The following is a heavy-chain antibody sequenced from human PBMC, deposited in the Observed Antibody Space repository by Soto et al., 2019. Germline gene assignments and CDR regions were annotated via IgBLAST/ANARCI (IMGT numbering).Heavy chain of an antibody. D-gene: IGHD3-22*01. V-gene: IGHV3-30*04. Sequence: PGGSLRLSCSASGFTFSSHAMHWVRQAPGKGLEWVAVISYDGSNKYYADSVKGRFTISRDNSKNTLYLQMNSLRAEDTAVYYCAKGITSHMIVVVIDYWGQGTLVTVSS. CDR1: GFTFSSHA. CDR2: ISYDGSNK. J-gene: IGHJ4*02. CDR3: AKGITSHMIVVVIDY.